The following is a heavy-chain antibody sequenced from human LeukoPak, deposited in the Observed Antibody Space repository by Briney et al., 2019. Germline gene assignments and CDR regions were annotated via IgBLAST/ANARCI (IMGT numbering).Heavy chain of an antibody. CDR3: ARGHPLLLWFGELPEYYYYYMDV. CDR1: GGSFSTYY. Sequence: SETLSLTCAAYGGSFSTYYWSWIRQPPGKGLEWIGEINHSGSTNYNPSLKSRVAISVDTSKNQFSLKLSSVTAADTAVYYCARGHPLLLWFGELPEYYYYYMDVWGKGTTVTVSS. V-gene: IGHV4-34*01. J-gene: IGHJ6*03. CDR2: INHSGST. D-gene: IGHD3-10*01.